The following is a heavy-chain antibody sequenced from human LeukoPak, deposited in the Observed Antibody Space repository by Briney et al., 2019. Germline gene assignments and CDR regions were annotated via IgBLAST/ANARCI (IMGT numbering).Heavy chain of an antibody. J-gene: IGHJ3*02. CDR3: AKDTGGSYAFDI. CDR1: GFTFEDYA. V-gene: IGHV3-43*02. Sequence: PGGSLRLSCAASGFTFEDYAMHWVRQAPGKGLEWVSFVTGDGSSTYYADSVKGRFTISRDNSKNSLYLQMNSLRTEDTALYYCAKDTGGSYAFDIWGQGTMVTVSS. D-gene: IGHD1-26*01. CDR2: VTGDGSST.